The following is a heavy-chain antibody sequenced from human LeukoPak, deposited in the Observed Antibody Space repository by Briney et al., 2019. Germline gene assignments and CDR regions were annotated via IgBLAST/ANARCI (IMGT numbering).Heavy chain of an antibody. CDR3: AGVNYYDSSGTAPLYNWFDP. J-gene: IGHJ5*02. D-gene: IGHD3-22*01. Sequence: GGSLRLSCAASGFTFSSYGMSWVRQAPGKGLEWVSAISGSGGSTYYADSVKGRFTISRDNSKNTLYLQMNSLRAEDTAVYYCAGVNYYDSSGTAPLYNWFDPWGQGTLVTVSS. V-gene: IGHV3-23*01. CDR2: ISGSGGST. CDR1: GFTFSSYG.